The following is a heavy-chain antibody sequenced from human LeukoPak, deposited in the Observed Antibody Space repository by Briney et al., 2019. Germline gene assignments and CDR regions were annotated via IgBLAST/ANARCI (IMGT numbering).Heavy chain of an antibody. CDR1: GYTFTVYY. V-gene: IGHV1-2*02. D-gene: IGHD3-10*01. CDR3: ARAHYYGSATY. Sequence: GASVKVSCKASGYTFTVYYMHWVRQAPGQGLEWMGWINPNRCGTNYAQKFQGRVNMTRDTSISTAYMELSRLRSDDTAVYYCARAHYYGSATYWGQGTLVTVSS. CDR2: INPNRCGT. J-gene: IGHJ4*02.